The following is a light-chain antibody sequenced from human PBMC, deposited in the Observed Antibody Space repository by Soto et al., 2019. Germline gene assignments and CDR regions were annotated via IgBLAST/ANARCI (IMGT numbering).Light chain of an antibody. V-gene: IGLV8-61*01. CDR1: SGSVSTSYY. CDR2: GTN. Sequence: QTVVTQEPSFSVSPGGTVTLTCGLSSGSVSTSYYPSWYQQTPGQPPRTLIYGTNSRSSGVLDRFSGSILGNKAALTITGAQADDESDYYCVLYMGSGISVFGGGTKVTVL. CDR3: VLYMGSGISV. J-gene: IGLJ3*02.